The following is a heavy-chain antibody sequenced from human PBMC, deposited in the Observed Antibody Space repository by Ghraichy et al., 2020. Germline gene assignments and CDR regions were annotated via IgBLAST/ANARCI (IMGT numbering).Heavy chain of an antibody. Sequence: SLRLSCAASGFTFDDYAMHWVRQAPGKGLEWVSGISWNSGSIGYADSVKGRFTISRDNAKNSLYLQMNSLRAEDTALYYCAKGQVGATKVYFDYWGQGTLVTVSS. CDR3: AKGQVGATKVYFDY. J-gene: IGHJ4*02. CDR2: ISWNSGSI. V-gene: IGHV3-9*01. D-gene: IGHD1-26*01. CDR1: GFTFDDYA.